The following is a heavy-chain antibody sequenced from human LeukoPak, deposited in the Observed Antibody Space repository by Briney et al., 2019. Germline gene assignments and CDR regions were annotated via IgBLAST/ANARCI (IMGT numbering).Heavy chain of an antibody. D-gene: IGHD6-13*01. V-gene: IGHV4-59*08. CDR3: ARSIAAAGTHHFYYGMDV. J-gene: IGHJ6*02. Sequence: PSETLSLTCTVSGGSISSYYWSWIRQPPGKGLEWIGYIYYSGSTNYNPSLKSRVTISVDTSKNQFSLKLSSVTAADTAVYYCARSIAAAGTHHFYYGMDVWGQGTTVTVSS. CDR2: IYYSGST. CDR1: GGSISSYY.